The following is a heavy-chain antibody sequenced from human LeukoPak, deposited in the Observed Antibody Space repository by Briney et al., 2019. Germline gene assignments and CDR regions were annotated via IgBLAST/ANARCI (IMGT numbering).Heavy chain of an antibody. CDR1: GFTSSSYS. Sequence: GGSLRLSCAASGFTSSSYSMNWVRQAPGRGLEWVSSISSSSSYIYYADSVKGRFTISRDNAKNSLYLQMNSLRAEDTAVYYCARDGPVSGAKAVWGYWGQGTLVTVSS. D-gene: IGHD1/OR15-1a*01. J-gene: IGHJ4*02. V-gene: IGHV3-21*01. CDR3: ARDGPVSGAKAVWGY. CDR2: ISSSSSYI.